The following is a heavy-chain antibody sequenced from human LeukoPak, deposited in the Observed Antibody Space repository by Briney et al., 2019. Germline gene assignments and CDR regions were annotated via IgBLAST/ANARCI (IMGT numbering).Heavy chain of an antibody. CDR1: GFTFDDYA. CDR3: AKGGGPDIVVVPAAIGFAFDI. D-gene: IGHD2-2*02. J-gene: IGHJ3*02. V-gene: IGHV3-9*01. Sequence: GRSLRLSCAASGFTFDDYAMHWVRQAPGKGLEWVSGISWNSGSIGYADSVKGRFTISRDNAENSLYLQMNSLRAEDTALYYCAKGGGPDIVVVPAAIGFAFDIWGQGTMVTVSS. CDR2: ISWNSGSI.